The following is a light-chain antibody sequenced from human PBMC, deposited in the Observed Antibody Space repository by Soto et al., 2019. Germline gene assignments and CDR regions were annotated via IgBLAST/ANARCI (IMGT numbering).Light chain of an antibody. Sequence: DIVMTQSPDSLAVSLGERATINSKSSQSVLYSSSNKNYLAWYQQKPGQPPNLLIYWASTRESGVPDRFSGRGSGTDFTLTISSLQAEDVAVYYCQQYYTTPLTFGQGTKLEIK. V-gene: IGKV4-1*01. CDR3: QQYYTTPLT. CDR1: QSVLYSSSNKNY. CDR2: WAS. J-gene: IGKJ2*01.